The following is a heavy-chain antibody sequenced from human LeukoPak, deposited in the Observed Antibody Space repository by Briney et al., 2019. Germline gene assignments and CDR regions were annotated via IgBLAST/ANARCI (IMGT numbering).Heavy chain of an antibody. CDR1: GFTFVGNA. D-gene: IGHD5-24*01. Sequence: PGGSLRLSCATSGFTFVGNAMSWVRQAPGKGLEWVSGVSGSDESSHYADSVKGRFTISVDNSKNTLHLQMNSLRAEDTAVYYCAKGGLGGYNAVFDHWGQGTLVTVSS. J-gene: IGHJ4*02. CDR2: VSGSDESS. V-gene: IGHV3-23*01. CDR3: AKGGLGGYNAVFDH.